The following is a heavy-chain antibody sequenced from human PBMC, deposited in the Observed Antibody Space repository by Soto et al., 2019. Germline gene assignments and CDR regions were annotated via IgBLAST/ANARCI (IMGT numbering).Heavy chain of an antibody. J-gene: IGHJ6*03. CDR2: IIPFLGMA. V-gene: IGHV1-69*02. D-gene: IGHD2-2*01. CDR1: GGTFSSYT. CDR3: ARPSYCTSTICHDKKIYYMDV. Sequence: ASVKVSCKASGGTFSSYTISWVRQAPGQGLEWMGRIIPFLGMANYAQKFQGRVTITADKSTSTAYLELSSLRSEDTARSYWARPSYCTSTICHDKKIYYMDVWGKGTTVTVSS.